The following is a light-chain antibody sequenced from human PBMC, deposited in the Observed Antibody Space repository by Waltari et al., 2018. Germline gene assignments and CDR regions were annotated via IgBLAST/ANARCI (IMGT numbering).Light chain of an antibody. CDR3: QERGRT. CDR1: QSLSSN. J-gene: IGKJ1*01. Sequence: IVMTQSPVTLSVSPGEGATPSCKASQSLSSNFAWYRQKPGQLPRLLIYGASTRATGIPARFSGSGSGTEFTLTISSLQAEDFAVYYCQERGRTFGQGTKVEIK. V-gene: IGKV3-15*01. CDR2: GAS.